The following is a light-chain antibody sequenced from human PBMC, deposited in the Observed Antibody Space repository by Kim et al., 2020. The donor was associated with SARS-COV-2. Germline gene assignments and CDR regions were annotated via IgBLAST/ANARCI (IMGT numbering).Light chain of an antibody. CDR3: QQYNDWPWT. J-gene: IGKJ1*01. Sequence: EIVMTQSPATLSVSPGEGVTLSCRASQTISSNLGWYQQKPGQAPRLLIYGASTRATGVPARFRGSGSGTEFTLTISSLQSEDFAVYCCQQYNDWPWTFGQGTKVDIK. CDR1: QTISSN. CDR2: GAS. V-gene: IGKV3-15*01.